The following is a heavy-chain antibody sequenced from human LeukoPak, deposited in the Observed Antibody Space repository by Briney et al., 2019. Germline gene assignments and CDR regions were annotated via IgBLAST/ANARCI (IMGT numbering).Heavy chain of an antibody. CDR2: IYHSGST. J-gene: IGHJ5*02. Sequence: PSETLSLTCAVSGGSISSSNWWSWVRQPPGKGLEWIGSIYHSGSTYYNPSLKSRVTISVDTSRNQFSLNLSSVTAADTAVYYCARHYGPWGQGTLVAVSS. V-gene: IGHV4-4*02. D-gene: IGHD3-16*01. CDR1: GGSISSSNW. CDR3: ARHYGP.